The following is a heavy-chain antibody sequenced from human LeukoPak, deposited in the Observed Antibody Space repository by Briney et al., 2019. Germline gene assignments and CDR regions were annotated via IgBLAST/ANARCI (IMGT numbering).Heavy chain of an antibody. CDR3: ARPYSSTWIDAFDI. CDR1: GGSISSGTYY. V-gene: IGHV4-39*01. Sequence: PSETLSLTCTVSGGSISSGTYYWGWIRQPPGEGLEWIASVSYSGNTYYIPSLKSRVTISVDTSKNQFSLKLSSVTAADTAVYYCARPYSSTWIDAFDIWGQGTMVTVSS. J-gene: IGHJ3*02. CDR2: VSYSGNT. D-gene: IGHD6-13*01.